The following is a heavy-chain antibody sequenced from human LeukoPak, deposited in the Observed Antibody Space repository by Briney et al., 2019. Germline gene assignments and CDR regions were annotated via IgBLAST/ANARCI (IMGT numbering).Heavy chain of an antibody. D-gene: IGHD6-13*01. CDR3: AKDYTAAGSSPAFDY. J-gene: IGHJ4*02. CDR1: GFTFDDYA. CDR2: ISWNSGSI. V-gene: IGHV3-9*01. Sequence: TGRSLRLSCAAFGFTFDDYAMHWVRQAPGKGLEWVSGISWNSGSIGYADSVKGRFTISRDNAKNSLYLQMNSLRAEDTALYYCAKDYTAAGSSPAFDYWGQGTLVTVSS.